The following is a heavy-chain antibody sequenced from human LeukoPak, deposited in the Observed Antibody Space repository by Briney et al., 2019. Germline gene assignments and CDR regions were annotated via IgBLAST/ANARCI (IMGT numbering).Heavy chain of an antibody. V-gene: IGHV3-30*18. CDR3: AKDLITMVRGSPMDV. J-gene: IGHJ6*02. CDR2: IIYDGYYK. CDR1: GFTVSSNC. Sequence: GGSLRLSCAASGFTVSSNCMSWVRQAPGKGLEWVALIIYDGYYKYYTDSVKGRFTISRDDSKNTLYLQMNSLRADDTAVYYCAKDLITMVRGSPMDVWGQGTTVTVFS. D-gene: IGHD3-10*01.